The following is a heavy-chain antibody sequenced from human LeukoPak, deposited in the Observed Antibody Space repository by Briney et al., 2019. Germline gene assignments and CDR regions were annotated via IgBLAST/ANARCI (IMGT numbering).Heavy chain of an antibody. J-gene: IGHJ3*02. Sequence: ASVKVSRKASGYTFTNFYLHWVRQAPGQGLEWMGIINPTTGSTTYAQKLQGRVTMTRDMSTSTVYMELSSLRSEDTAVYFCPRDLNPQSIGMRAFGIWGQGTMVTASS. V-gene: IGHV1-46*01. CDR1: GYTFTNFY. CDR3: PRDLNPQSIGMRAFGI. D-gene: IGHD1-14*01. CDR2: INPTTGST.